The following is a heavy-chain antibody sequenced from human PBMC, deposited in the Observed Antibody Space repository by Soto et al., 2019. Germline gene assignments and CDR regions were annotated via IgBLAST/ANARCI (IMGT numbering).Heavy chain of an antibody. Sequence: EVQLVESGGGLVKPGGSLRLSCAASGFSFSNAWMNWVRQAPGKGLEWVGRIKRETDGGTAEYAPPVEGRFSISREDSQSTLYLQVSSLKIEDPAVYYCMGTPMAARWEYWGQGARVTVSS. D-gene: IGHD5-18*01. J-gene: IGHJ4*02. V-gene: IGHV3-15*07. CDR3: MGTPMAARWEY. CDR2: IKRETDGGTA. CDR1: GFSFSNAW.